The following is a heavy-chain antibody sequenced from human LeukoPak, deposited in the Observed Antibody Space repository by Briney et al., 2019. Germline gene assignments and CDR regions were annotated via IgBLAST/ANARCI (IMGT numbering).Heavy chain of an antibody. J-gene: IGHJ4*02. Sequence: PGGSLRLSCAASGFTFTAYTINWVRQAPGKGLEWVSYISGSTTDIYYADSVKGRFTISRDNAKRSVYLQMNSLRAEDTAVYYCARDFSYYYDSSGGFDYWGQGTLVTVSS. CDR1: GFTFTAYT. V-gene: IGHV3-21*01. CDR2: ISGSTTDI. CDR3: ARDFSYYYDSSGGFDY. D-gene: IGHD3-22*01.